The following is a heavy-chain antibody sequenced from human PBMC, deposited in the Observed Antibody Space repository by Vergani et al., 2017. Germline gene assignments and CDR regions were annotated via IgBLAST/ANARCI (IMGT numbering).Heavy chain of an antibody. CDR1: GFSMQSGIFY. V-gene: IGHV4-61*02. CDR3: GRGETRTDWFDP. D-gene: IGHD3/OR15-3a*01. CDR2: AYPSGTT. Sequence: QVQLHQSGPGLVKPSETLSLICSVSGFSMQSGIFYWTWLRQTAERRLVWLGRAYPSGTTNYNPSLNGRVTIFVDKSKNILSLRLNCVTAADTAVYYCGRGETRTDWFDPWGQGTLVTVSS. J-gene: IGHJ5*02.